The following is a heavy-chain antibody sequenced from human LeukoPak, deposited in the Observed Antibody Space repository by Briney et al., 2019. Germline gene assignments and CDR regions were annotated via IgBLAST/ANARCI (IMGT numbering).Heavy chain of an antibody. J-gene: IGHJ6*02. D-gene: IGHD3-16*02. CDR1: GGSISSGGYY. V-gene: IGHV4-31*03. Sequence: PSETLSLTCTVSGGSISSGGYYWSWIRQQPGKGLEWIGYIYYSGSTYYNPSLKSRVTISVDTSKNQFSLKLSSVTAADTAVYYCARAKVIGFGMDVWGQGTTVTVSS. CDR3: ARAKVIGFGMDV. CDR2: IYYSGST.